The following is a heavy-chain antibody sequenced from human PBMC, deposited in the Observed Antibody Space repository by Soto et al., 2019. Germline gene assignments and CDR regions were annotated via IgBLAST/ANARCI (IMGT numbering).Heavy chain of an antibody. CDR1: GGSISSGGYY. J-gene: IGHJ5*02. Sequence: SETLSLTCTVSGGSISSGGYYWSWIRQHPGKGLEWIGYIYYSGSTYYNPSLKSRVTISVDTSKNQFSLKLSSVTAAETAVYYCARSSGGLNWFDPWGQGTLVTVSS. CDR3: ARSSGGLNWFDP. V-gene: IGHV4-31*03. D-gene: IGHD2-15*01. CDR2: IYYSGST.